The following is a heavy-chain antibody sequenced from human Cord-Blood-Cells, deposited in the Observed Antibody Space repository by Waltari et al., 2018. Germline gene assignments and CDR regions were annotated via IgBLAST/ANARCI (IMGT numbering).Heavy chain of an antibody. J-gene: IGHJ3*02. CDR2: IYWNDDK. D-gene: IGHD2-2*01. Sequence: QITLKESGPTLVNPTQTLTLTCTFSGFSLTTSGVGVGWTRQPPGKALGWLALIYWNDDKRYSPSLKSRLTITKDTSKNQVVLTMTNMDPVDTATYYCAHRELIGYCSSTSCYDAFDIWGQGTMVTVSS. CDR1: GFSLTTSGVG. V-gene: IGHV2-5*01. CDR3: AHRELIGYCSSTSCYDAFDI.